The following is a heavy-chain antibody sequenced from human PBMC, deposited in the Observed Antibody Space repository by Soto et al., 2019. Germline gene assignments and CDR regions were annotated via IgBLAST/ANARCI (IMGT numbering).Heavy chain of an antibody. Sequence: QVQLVQSGAEVKKPGSSVKVSCKASGGTFSSYAISWVRQAPGQGLEWMGGIIPIFGTANYAQKFQGRVTITADESTSTAYMELSSLRSEDTAVYYCVRDNGGNSGLSGWFDPWGQGTLVTVSS. J-gene: IGHJ5*02. V-gene: IGHV1-69*01. CDR2: IIPIFGTA. CDR1: GGTFSSYA. CDR3: VRDNGGNSGLSGWFDP. D-gene: IGHD2-21*02.